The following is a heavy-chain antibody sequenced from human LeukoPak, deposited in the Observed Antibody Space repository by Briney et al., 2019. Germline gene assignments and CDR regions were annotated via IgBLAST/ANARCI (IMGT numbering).Heavy chain of an antibody. D-gene: IGHD3-3*01. V-gene: IGHV4-4*07. CDR2: IYTSGST. Sequence: SETLSPTCTVSGGSISSYYWSWIRQPAGKGLEWIGRIYTSGSTNYNPSLKSRVTTSVDTSKNQFSLKLSSVTAADTAVYYCARGFLEWSSSTPYNWFDPWGQGTLVTVSS. CDR3: ARGFLEWSSSTPYNWFDP. CDR1: GGSISSYY. J-gene: IGHJ5*02.